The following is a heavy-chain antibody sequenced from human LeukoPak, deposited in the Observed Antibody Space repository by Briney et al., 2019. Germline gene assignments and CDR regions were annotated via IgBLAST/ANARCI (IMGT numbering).Heavy chain of an antibody. V-gene: IGHV4-59*01. Sequence: SETLSLTCTVSGGSISSYYWSWIRQPPGKGLEWIGYIYYSGSTNYNPSLKSRVTISVDTSKNQFSLKLSSVTAADTAVYYCARTEGTNWNYRTGEMSRLDYWGQGTLVTVSS. CDR2: IYYSGST. D-gene: IGHD1-7*01. CDR1: GGSISSYY. CDR3: ARTEGTNWNYRTGEMSRLDY. J-gene: IGHJ4*02.